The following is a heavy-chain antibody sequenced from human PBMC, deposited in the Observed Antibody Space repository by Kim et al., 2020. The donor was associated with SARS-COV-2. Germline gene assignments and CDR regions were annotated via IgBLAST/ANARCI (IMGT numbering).Heavy chain of an antibody. CDR2: ISYDGSNK. J-gene: IGHJ4*02. CDR3: AKDAGSSWPPADY. D-gene: IGHD6-13*01. CDR1: GFTFSSYG. V-gene: IGHV3-30*18. Sequence: GGSLRLSCAASGFTFSSYGMHWVRQAPGKGLEWVAVISYDGSNKYYADSVKGRFTISRDNSKNTLYLQMNSLRAEDTAVYYCAKDAGSSWPPADYWGQGT.